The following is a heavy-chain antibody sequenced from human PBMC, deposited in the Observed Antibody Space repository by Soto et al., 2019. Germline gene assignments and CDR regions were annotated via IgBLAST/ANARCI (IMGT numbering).Heavy chain of an antibody. Sequence: GGSLRLSCAASGFTFDDYAMHWVRQAPGKGLEWVSGISWNSGSIGYADSVKGRFTISRDNAKNSLYLQMNSLRAEDTAWYYCAKDNLNGPSGDFDYWGQGTLVTVSS. D-gene: IGHD7-27*01. CDR2: ISWNSGSI. V-gene: IGHV3-9*01. CDR1: GFTFDDYA. CDR3: AKDNLNGPSGDFDY. J-gene: IGHJ4*02.